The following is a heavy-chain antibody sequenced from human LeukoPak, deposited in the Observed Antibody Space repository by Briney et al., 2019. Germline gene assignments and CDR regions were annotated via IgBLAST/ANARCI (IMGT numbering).Heavy chain of an antibody. Sequence: PGGSLRLSCAASGFTFSSYAMHWVRQAPGKGLEWVAVISYDGSNKYYADSVKGRFTISRDNSKNTLYLQMNSLRAEDTAVYYCASEHYDSSGYYSNTYYFDYWGQGTLVTVSS. J-gene: IGHJ4*02. V-gene: IGHV3-30-3*01. CDR1: GFTFSSYA. D-gene: IGHD3-22*01. CDR3: ASEHYDSSGYYSNTYYFDY. CDR2: ISYDGSNK.